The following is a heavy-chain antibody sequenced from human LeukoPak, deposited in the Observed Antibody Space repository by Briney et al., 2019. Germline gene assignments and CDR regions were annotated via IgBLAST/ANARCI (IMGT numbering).Heavy chain of an antibody. V-gene: IGHV3-48*04. Sequence: GGSLRLSCAASGFTFSSYSMNWVRQAPGKGLEWVSYISSSSSTIYYADSVKGRFTISRDNARNSLFLQMNSLRAEDTAVYYCARDGPYYYDSSESYFDYWGQGTLVTVSS. CDR3: ARDGPYYYDSSESYFDY. CDR2: ISSSSSTI. J-gene: IGHJ4*02. D-gene: IGHD3-22*01. CDR1: GFTFSSYS.